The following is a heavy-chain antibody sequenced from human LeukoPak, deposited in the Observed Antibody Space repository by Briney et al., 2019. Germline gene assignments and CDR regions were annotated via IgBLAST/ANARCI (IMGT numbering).Heavy chain of an antibody. CDR3: ARDPSAVTTTLYYFDY. CDR2: ISSSSSYI. J-gene: IGHJ4*02. CDR1: GFTFSSYW. V-gene: IGHV3-21*01. D-gene: IGHD4-11*01. Sequence: GGSLRLSCAASGFTFSSYWMHWVRQAPGKGLEWVSSISSSSSYIYYADSVKGRFTISRDNAKNSLYLQMNSLRAEDTAVYYCARDPSAVTTTLYYFDYWGQGTLVTVSS.